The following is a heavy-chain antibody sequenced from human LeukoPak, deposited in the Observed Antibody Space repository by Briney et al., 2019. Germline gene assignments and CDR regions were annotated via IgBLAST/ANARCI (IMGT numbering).Heavy chain of an antibody. CDR2: MNPNSGNT. CDR1: GYTFTSYD. D-gene: IGHD6-19*01. V-gene: IGHV1-8*01. J-gene: IGHJ5*02. CDR3: ARTIIAVAGRWFDP. Sequence: ASVKVSCKGCGYTFTSYDINWVRQATGQGLEWMGWMNPNSGNTGYAQKFQGRVSMTRNTSISTAYMELSSLRSEDTAVYYCARTIIAVAGRWFDPWGQGTLVTVSS.